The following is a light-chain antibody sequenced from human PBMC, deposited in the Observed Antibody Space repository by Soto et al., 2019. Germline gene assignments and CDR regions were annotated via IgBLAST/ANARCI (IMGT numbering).Light chain of an antibody. Sequence: EIVLTQSPGTLSLPPGERATLSCRASQSISSSSLAWYQQKPGQAPRLLIYGASSRATGIPDRFSGSGSGTDFTLTISRLEPEDFAVYYCQQYCTSPHTFGGGTKVEIK. CDR2: GAS. J-gene: IGKJ4*01. CDR1: QSISSSS. CDR3: QQYCTSPHT. V-gene: IGKV3-20*01.